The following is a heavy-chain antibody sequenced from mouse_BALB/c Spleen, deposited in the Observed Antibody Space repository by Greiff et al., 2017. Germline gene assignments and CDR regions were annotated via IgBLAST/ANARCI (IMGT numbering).Heavy chain of an antibody. V-gene: IGHV3-2*02. J-gene: IGHJ2*01. CDR3: AREDYGSSDFDY. Sequence: EVQLVESGPGLVKPSQSLSLTCTVTGYSITSDYAWNWIRQFPGNKLEWMGYISYSGSTSYNPSLKSRISITRDTSKNQFFLQLNSVTTEDTATYYCAREDYGSSDFDYWGQGTTLTVSS. CDR2: ISYSGST. D-gene: IGHD1-1*01. CDR1: GYSITSDYA.